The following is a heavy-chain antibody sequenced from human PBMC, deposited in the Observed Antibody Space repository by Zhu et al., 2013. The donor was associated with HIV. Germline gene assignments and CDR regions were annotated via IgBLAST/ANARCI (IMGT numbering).Heavy chain of an antibody. J-gene: IGHJ3*02. Sequence: VQLVQSGAEVKKPGSSVKVSCKASGGTFSSYGISWVRQAPGQGLEWMGGIIPIFATANYAQKFQGRVTITADESTSTAYMELNSLRSEDTAVYYCARGVYYYDSSGYYYDAFDMWGQGTMVTVSS. D-gene: IGHD3-22*01. CDR2: IIPIFATA. CDR1: GGTFSSYG. V-gene: IGHV1-69*01. CDR3: ARGVYYYDSSGYYYDAFDM.